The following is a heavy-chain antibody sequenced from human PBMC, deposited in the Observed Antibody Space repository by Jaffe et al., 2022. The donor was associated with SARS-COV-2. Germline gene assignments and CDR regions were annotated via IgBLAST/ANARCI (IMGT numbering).Heavy chain of an antibody. CDR2: ISASGGST. CDR3: AKVPRQYCSSTSCSPLRFDY. Sequence: EVQLLESGGGLVQPGGSLRLSCAASGFTFSIHAMSWVRQAPGKGLEWVSGISASGGSTYNADSVKGRFTISRDNSKNTLYLQMNSLRAEDTAVYYCAKVPRQYCSSTSCSPLRFDYWGQGTLVTVSS. J-gene: IGHJ4*02. V-gene: IGHV3-23*01. D-gene: IGHD2-2*01. CDR1: GFTFSIHA.